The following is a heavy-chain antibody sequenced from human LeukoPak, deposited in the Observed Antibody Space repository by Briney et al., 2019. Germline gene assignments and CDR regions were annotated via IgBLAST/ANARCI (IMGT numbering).Heavy chain of an antibody. V-gene: IGHV3-23*01. J-gene: IGHJ4*02. CDR2: ISGSGGST. D-gene: IGHD3-10*01. CDR1: GFTFSSYA. Sequence: GGSLRLSCAASGFTFSSYAMSWVRQAPGKGLEWVSAISGSGGSTYYADSVKGRLTISRDNSKNTLYLQMNSLRAEDTAVYYCAKGGYGSGSYYNGRYFDYWGQGTLVTVSS. CDR3: AKGGYGSGSYYNGRYFDY.